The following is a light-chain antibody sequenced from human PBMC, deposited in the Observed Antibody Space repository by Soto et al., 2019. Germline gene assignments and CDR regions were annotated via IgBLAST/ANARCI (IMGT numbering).Light chain of an antibody. Sequence: QSALTQPASVSGSPGQSITISCTGTSTDVGRYNYVSWYQQHPGKAPKLMVYHVSNRPSWVSNRFSGSKSGITASLTISGLQAEDEADYYCTSYTNDSTYVFGTGTKVTVL. CDR2: HVS. CDR1: STDVGRYNY. J-gene: IGLJ1*01. CDR3: TSYTNDSTYV. V-gene: IGLV2-14*01.